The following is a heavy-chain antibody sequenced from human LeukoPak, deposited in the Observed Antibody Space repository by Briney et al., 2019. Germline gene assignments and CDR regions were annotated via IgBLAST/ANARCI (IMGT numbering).Heavy chain of an antibody. Sequence: SETLSLTCTVSGGSISSYYWSWIRQPPGKGLEWIGYIYYSGSTNYNPSLKSRVTISVDTSKNQFSLKLSSVTAADTAVYYCARDFGAGSYRYGMDVWGQGTAVTVSS. D-gene: IGHD3-10*01. V-gene: IGHV4-59*08. J-gene: IGHJ6*02. CDR3: ARDFGAGSYRYGMDV. CDR2: IYYSGST. CDR1: GGSISSYY.